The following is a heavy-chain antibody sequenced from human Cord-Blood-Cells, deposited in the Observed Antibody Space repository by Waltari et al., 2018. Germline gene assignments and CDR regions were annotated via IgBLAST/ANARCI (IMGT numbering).Heavy chain of an antibody. CDR2: ISPIVGTA. CDR1: GGTFSSYA. CDR3: ARPGVPAALSDAFDI. J-gene: IGHJ3*02. Sequence: QVQLVQSGAEVKKPGSSVKVSCKASGGTFSSYAISWVRQAPGQGLAWMGGISPIVGTANHAQKCQGRVAITADESTSTADMELSSLRSEDTAVYYCARPGVPAALSDAFDIWGQGTMVTVSS. V-gene: IGHV1-69*12. D-gene: IGHD2-2*01.